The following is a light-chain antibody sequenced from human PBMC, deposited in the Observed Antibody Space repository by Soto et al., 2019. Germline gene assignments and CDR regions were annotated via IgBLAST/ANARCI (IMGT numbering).Light chain of an antibody. CDR3: QQRSGWPT. V-gene: IGKV3-11*01. J-gene: IGKJ1*01. CDR2: DAS. CDR1: QTVSTF. Sequence: EIVLTQSPDTLSLSPGERATPSCRASQTVSTFLAWYQQKPGQAPRLIVYDASKRAPGIPARFIGSGSGTDFTLTVSSLEPEDFALYYCQQRSGWPTFGQGTKVEI.